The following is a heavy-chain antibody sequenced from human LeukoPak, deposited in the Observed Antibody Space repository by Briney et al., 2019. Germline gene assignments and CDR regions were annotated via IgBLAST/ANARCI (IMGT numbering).Heavy chain of an antibody. Sequence: ASVKVSCKASGYTFTSYDINWVRQATGQGRDWTGWMNPNSGNTGYAQKFQGRVTMTRNTSISTAYMELSSLRSEDTAVYCCARGLWPGESGPYGMDVWGQGTTVTVSS. CDR1: GYTFTSYD. D-gene: IGHD3-10*01. V-gene: IGHV1-8*01. CDR3: ARGLWPGESGPYGMDV. CDR2: MNPNSGNT. J-gene: IGHJ6*02.